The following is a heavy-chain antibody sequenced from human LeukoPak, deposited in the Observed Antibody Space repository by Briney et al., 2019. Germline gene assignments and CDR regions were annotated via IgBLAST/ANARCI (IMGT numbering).Heavy chain of an antibody. D-gene: IGHD3-10*01. J-gene: IGHJ4*02. CDR3: ARANQVVWFGELLFYFDY. Sequence: SETLSLTCTVSGGSISSGGYYWSWIRQHPRKGLEWIGYIYYSGSTYYNPSLKSRVTISVDTSKNQFSLKLSSVTAADTAVYYCARANQVVWFGELLFYFDYWGQGTLVTVSS. V-gene: IGHV4-31*03. CDR1: GGSISSGGYY. CDR2: IYYSGST.